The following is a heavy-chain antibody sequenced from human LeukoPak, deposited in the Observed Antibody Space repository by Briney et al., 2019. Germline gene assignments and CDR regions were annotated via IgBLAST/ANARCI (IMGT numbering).Heavy chain of an antibody. CDR1: GFTFSSYA. Sequence: GGSLRLSCAASGFTFSSYAMSWVRQAPGKGLEWVSAISGSGSITYYADSVKGRFTISRDNSKNTLYLQMNSLRAEDAAVYYCAKLTIFGVGAPGAFDIWGQGTMVTVSS. J-gene: IGHJ3*02. D-gene: IGHD3-3*01. V-gene: IGHV3-23*01. CDR3: AKLTIFGVGAPGAFDI. CDR2: ISGSGSIT.